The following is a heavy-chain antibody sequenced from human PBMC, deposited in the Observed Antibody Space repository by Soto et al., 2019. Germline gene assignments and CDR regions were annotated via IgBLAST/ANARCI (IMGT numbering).Heavy chain of an antibody. CDR2: IYYSGST. D-gene: IGHD2-15*01. CDR3: AGGGGQAYCSGGSCYLGY. J-gene: IGHJ4*02. V-gene: IGHV4-31*03. Sequence: QVQLQESGPGLVKPSQTLSLTCTVSGGSISSGGYYWSWIRQHPGKGLEWIGYIYYSGSTYYNPSLKSRVTLSGDPSKNQFSLELSSVTAADTAVYYCAGGGGQAYCSGGSCYLGYWGQGTLVTVSS. CDR1: GGSISSGGYY.